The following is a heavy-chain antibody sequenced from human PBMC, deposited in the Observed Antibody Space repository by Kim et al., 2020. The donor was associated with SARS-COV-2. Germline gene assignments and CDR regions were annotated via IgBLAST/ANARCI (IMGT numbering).Heavy chain of an antibody. J-gene: IGHJ3*01. D-gene: IGHD2-15*01. CDR2: ISFDGNKR. CDR3: ARERAIVGYDDRWSKDAFDL. Sequence: GGSLRLSCVVSGFTLNNYGINWVRQAPGKGLEWVSLISFDGNKRYYANSVKGRFTISRDTSKSILFLEMNTPRTEDTALYYCARERAIVGYDDRWSKDAFDLGGRGT. V-gene: IGHV3-33*05. CDR1: GFTLNNYG.